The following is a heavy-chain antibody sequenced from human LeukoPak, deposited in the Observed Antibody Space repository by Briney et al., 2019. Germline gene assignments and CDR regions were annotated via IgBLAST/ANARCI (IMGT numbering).Heavy chain of an antibody. D-gene: IGHD3-10*01. Sequence: ASVKVSCKASGYTFTSYYMHWVRQAPGQGLEWMGIINPSGGSTSYAQKFQGRVTMTRDTSTSTVYMELSSLRSEDTAVHYCARARGADYYGSGSENNWFDPWGQGTLVTVSS. CDR1: GYTFTSYY. CDR2: INPSGGST. V-gene: IGHV1-46*01. CDR3: ARARGADYYGSGSENNWFDP. J-gene: IGHJ5*02.